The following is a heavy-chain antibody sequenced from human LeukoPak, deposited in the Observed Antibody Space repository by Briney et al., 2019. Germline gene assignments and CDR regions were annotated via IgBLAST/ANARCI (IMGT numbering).Heavy chain of an antibody. Sequence: GGSLRLSCAASGFTFRNFAMSWVRQAPGKGLEWVSGLSHGGTRTFYAASVKGRFTISRDDSNSTLFLQMDNLRVEDTATYYCAKDIALFMSWGQGTLVIVSS. D-gene: IGHD2-21*01. J-gene: IGHJ5*02. CDR2: LSHGGTRT. V-gene: IGHV3-23*01. CDR1: GFTFRNFA. CDR3: AKDIALFMS.